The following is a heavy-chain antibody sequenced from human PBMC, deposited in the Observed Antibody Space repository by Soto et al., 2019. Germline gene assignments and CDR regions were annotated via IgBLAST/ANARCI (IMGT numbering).Heavy chain of an antibody. Sequence: ASVKVSCKASGYTFTSYGISWVRQAPGQGLEWMGWISAYNGNTNYAQKLQGRVTMTTDTSTSTAYMELRSLRSDDTAVYYCARCPLYDFCSGYPNQYGMDVWGEGTTVAVS. CDR1: GYTFTSYG. CDR2: ISAYNGNT. CDR3: ARCPLYDFCSGYPNQYGMDV. J-gene: IGHJ6*02. D-gene: IGHD3-3*01. V-gene: IGHV1-18*04.